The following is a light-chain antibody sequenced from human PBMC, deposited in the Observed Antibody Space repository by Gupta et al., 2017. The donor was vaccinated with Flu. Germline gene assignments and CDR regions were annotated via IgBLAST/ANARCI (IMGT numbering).Light chain of an antibody. Sequence: VTIACSGSASNIGLNYVSWYQHLPGTAPKLLIYDSHKRPSGIPDRFSGSKSGTSATLGITGLQTGDEADYYCGTWDNSLSEMVFGGGTKVTVL. CDR3: GTWDNSLSEMV. V-gene: IGLV1-51*01. CDR1: ASNIGLNY. J-gene: IGLJ2*01. CDR2: DSH.